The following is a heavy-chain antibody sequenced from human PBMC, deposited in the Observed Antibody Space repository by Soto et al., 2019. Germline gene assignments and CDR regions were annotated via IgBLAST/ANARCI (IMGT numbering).Heavy chain of an antibody. CDR1: GGSISSSSYH. D-gene: IGHD2-21*01. Sequence: SETLSLTCTVSGGSISSSSYHWGWIRQPPGKGLEWIGSIYYSGSTYYNPSLKSRVTISVDTSKNQFSLKLSSVTAADTAVYYCARVIAHYYYYGMDVWGQGTTVTAP. J-gene: IGHJ6*02. CDR2: IYYSGST. V-gene: IGHV4-39*01. CDR3: ARVIAHYYYYGMDV.